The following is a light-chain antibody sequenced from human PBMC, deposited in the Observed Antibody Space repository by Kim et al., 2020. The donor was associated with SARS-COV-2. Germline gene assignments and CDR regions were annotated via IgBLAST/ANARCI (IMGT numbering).Light chain of an antibody. J-gene: IGKJ4*01. CDR3: QQRSNWPPRLT. V-gene: IGKV3-11*01. CDR1: QSVSSY. Sequence: EIVLTQSPATLSLSPGERATLSCRASQSVSSYLAWYQQKPGQAPRLLIYDASNRATGIPARFSGSGSGTDFALTISSLEPEDFAVYYCQQRSNWPPRLTFGGGTKVDIK. CDR2: DAS.